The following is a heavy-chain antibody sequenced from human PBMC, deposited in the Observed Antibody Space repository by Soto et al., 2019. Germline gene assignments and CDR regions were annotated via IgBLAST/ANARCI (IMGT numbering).Heavy chain of an antibody. CDR1: VCSMSSYY. V-gene: IGHV4-4*07. J-gene: IGHJ4*02. D-gene: IGHD3-3*01. CDR3: ARMGWSGYYATLDY. CDR2: IYTSGST. Sequence: SDALSLTCAFSVCSMSSYYWSWIREPAGKGLEWIVRIYTSGSTNYDPSLKSRFTMSVDTSKNQFSLKLSSVTAADTAVYYCARMGWSGYYATLDYWGQGTLVTVSS.